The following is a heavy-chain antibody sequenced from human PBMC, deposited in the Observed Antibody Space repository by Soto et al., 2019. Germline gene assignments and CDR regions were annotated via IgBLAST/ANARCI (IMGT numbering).Heavy chain of an antibody. CDR1: GFTFSSYA. V-gene: IGHV3-30-3*01. CDR2: ISYDGSNK. J-gene: IGHJ5*02. CDR3: ARDRWAAAGPTTNWFDP. Sequence: QVQLVESGGGVVQPGRSPRLSCAASGFTFSSYAMHWVRQAPGKGLEWVAVISYDGSNKYYADSVKGRFTISRDNSKNTLYLQMNSLRAEDTAVYYCARDRWAAAGPTTNWFDPWGQGTLVTVSS. D-gene: IGHD6-13*01.